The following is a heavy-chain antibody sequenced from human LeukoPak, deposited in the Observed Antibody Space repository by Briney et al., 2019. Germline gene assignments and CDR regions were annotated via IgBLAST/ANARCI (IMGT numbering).Heavy chain of an antibody. CDR1: GGSFSGYY. CDR2: INHSGST. V-gene: IGHV4-34*01. CDR3: ARAPQRSYQHNWFDP. Sequence: SETLSLTCAVYGGSFSGYYWSWIRQPPGKGLEWIGEINHSGSTNYNPSLKTRVTISVDTSKNQFSLKLSSVTAADTAVYYCARAPQRSYQHNWFDPWGQGTLVTVSS. D-gene: IGHD2-21*01. J-gene: IGHJ5*02.